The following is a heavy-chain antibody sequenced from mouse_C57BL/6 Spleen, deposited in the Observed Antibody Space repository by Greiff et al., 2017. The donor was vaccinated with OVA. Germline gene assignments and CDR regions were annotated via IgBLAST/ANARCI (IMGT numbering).Heavy chain of an antibody. CDR1: GYTFTSYW. J-gene: IGHJ1*03. CDR2: IYPGSGST. V-gene: IGHV1-55*01. D-gene: IGHD2-1*01. CDR3: ARGEFMVTRYFDV. Sequence: VQLQQPGAELVKPGASVKMSCKASGYTFTSYWITWVKQRPGQGLEWIGDIYPGSGSTNYNEKFKRKATLTVDTSSSTAYMQLSSLTSEDSAVYYCARGEFMVTRYFDVWGTGTTVTVSS.